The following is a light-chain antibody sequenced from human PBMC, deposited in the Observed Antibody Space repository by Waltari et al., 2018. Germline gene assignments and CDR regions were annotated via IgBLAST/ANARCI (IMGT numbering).Light chain of an antibody. CDR1: SSDVGKYDF. V-gene: IGLV2-23*02. CDR2: EVN. J-gene: IGLJ3*02. Sequence: QSALTQPASVSGSPGQSITISCTGTSSDVGKYDFVSWYQHHPGKAPKLIIHEVNKRPSGVSSRFSGSKSAHTASLTISGLQAEDEAHYYCYSYGGPATIWVFGGGTKLTVL. CDR3: YSYGGPATIWV.